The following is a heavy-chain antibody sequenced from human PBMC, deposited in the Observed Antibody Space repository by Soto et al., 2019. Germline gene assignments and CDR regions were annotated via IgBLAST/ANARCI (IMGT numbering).Heavy chain of an antibody. Sequence: GGSLRLSCAASGFTFSDYYMSWIRQAPGKGLEWVSYISSSGSTIYYADSVKGRFTISRDNAKNSLYLQMNSLRAEDTAVYYCARDTVTYDNWFEPWGQGTLVTVSS. CDR1: GFTFSDYY. CDR3: ARDTVTYDNWFEP. V-gene: IGHV3-11*01. CDR2: ISSSGSTI. J-gene: IGHJ5*02. D-gene: IGHD4-4*01.